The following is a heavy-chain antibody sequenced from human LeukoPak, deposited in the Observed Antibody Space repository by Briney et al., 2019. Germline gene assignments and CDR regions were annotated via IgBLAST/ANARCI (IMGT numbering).Heavy chain of an antibody. D-gene: IGHD5-12*01. CDR3: ARLTTEGGYPPVAFDI. J-gene: IGHJ3*02. CDR1: GYSFTSYW. CDR2: IYPGDSDT. V-gene: IGHV5-51*01. Sequence: GESLKISCKGSGYSFTSYWIGWVRQMPGKGLEWMGIIYPGDSDTRYSPSFQGQVTISADKSISTAYLQWSSLKASDTAMYYCARLTTEGGYPPVAFDIWGQGTMVTVSS.